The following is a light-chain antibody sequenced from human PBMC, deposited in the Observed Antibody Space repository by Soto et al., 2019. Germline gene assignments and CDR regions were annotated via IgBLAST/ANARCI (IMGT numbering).Light chain of an antibody. J-gene: IGLJ3*02. CDR1: SSDVGSYNY. CDR3: CSYTSSSTWV. Sequence: QSVLTQPASVSGSPGQSITISCTGTSSDVGSYNYVFWYQQHPGEVPKLMIYDVSNRPSGVSNRFSGSKSGNTASLTISGLQAEDEDDYYCCSYTSSSTWVFGGGTKLTVL. V-gene: IGLV2-14*01. CDR2: DVS.